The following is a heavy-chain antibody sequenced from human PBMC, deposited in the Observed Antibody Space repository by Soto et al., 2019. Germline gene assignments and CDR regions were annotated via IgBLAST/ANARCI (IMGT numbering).Heavy chain of an antibody. D-gene: IGHD2-21*02. J-gene: IGHJ3*02. Sequence: PSETLSLTCTVSGGSISSGDYYWSWIRQPPGKGLEWIGYIYYSGSTYYNPSLKSRVTISVDKSKNQFSLKLSSVTAADTAVYYCAQTATTVVTPDAFDIWGQGTMVTVSS. V-gene: IGHV4-30-4*01. CDR1: GGSISSGDYY. CDR3: AQTATTVVTPDAFDI. CDR2: IYYSGST.